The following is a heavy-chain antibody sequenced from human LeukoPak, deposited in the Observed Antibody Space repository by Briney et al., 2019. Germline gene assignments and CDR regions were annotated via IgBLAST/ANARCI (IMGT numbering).Heavy chain of an antibody. CDR1: GGTFSSYA. Sequence: ASVKVSCKASGGTFSSYAISWVRQAPGQGLEWMGGIIPIFGTANYAQKFQGRVTITTDESTSTAYMGLSSLRSEDTAVYYCAKGQDGYNDWFDPWGQGTLVTVSS. CDR3: AKGQDGYNDWFDP. CDR2: IIPIFGTA. J-gene: IGHJ5*02. D-gene: IGHD5-24*01. V-gene: IGHV1-69*05.